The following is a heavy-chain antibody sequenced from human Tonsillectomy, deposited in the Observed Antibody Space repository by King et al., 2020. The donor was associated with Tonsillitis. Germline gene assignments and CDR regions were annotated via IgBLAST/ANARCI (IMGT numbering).Heavy chain of an antibody. CDR1: GFKFTRYA. CDR2: ISDSGGST. V-gene: IGHV3-23*04. CDR3: AKDYSGSYH. D-gene: IGHD1-26*01. Sequence: VQLVESGGGLVQPGGSLRLSCAASGFKFTRYAMTWVRQAPGKGLEWVSGISDSGGSTYYADSVKGRFTISRDNSKNTLYLQMNSLRAEDTAVYFCAKDYSGSYHWGQGTLVTVSS. J-gene: IGHJ5*02.